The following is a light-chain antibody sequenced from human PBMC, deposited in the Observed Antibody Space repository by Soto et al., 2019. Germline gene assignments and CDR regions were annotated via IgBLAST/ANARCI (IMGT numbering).Light chain of an antibody. CDR1: SSNMGSNY. V-gene: IGLV1-47*01. CDR2: KNN. CDR3: SAWDDSLSVVV. J-gene: IGLJ2*01. Sequence: QSVLTQPPSASGTPGQGVTISCSGSSSNMGSNYVHWYQQLPGTAPILLIYKNNQRPSGVPDRFSGSKSGTSAFLAISGLRSEDEADYYCSAWDDSLSVVVFGGGTKLTVL.